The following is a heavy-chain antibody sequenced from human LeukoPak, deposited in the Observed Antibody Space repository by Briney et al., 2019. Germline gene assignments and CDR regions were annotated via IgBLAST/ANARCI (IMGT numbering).Heavy chain of an antibody. J-gene: IGHJ6*02. CDR3: ASYDFWSGYQSTMDV. D-gene: IGHD3-3*01. V-gene: IGHV3-53*01. CDR2: IYSGGST. Sequence: PGGSLRLSCAASGFTVISNYMSWVRQAPGKGLEWVSVIYSGGSTYYADSVKGRFTISRDNSKNTLYLQMNSLRAEDTAVYYCASYDFWSGYQSTMDVWGQGTTVTVSS. CDR1: GFTVISNY.